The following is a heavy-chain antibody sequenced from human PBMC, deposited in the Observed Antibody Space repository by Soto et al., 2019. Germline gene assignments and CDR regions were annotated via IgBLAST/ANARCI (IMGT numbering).Heavy chain of an antibody. V-gene: IGHV4-59*02. D-gene: IGHD1-26*01. Sequence: PSDTLSLTCTVSGASVNDFYWSWIRQPPGKGLEWIGYIYHSGSTNYNPSLKSRVTIFIDTSRNQLSLNLNSVTAADTAVYYCARVASESYNLWGQGTLVTVSS. CDR2: IYHSGST. CDR1: GASVNDFY. CDR3: ARVASESYNL. J-gene: IGHJ4*02.